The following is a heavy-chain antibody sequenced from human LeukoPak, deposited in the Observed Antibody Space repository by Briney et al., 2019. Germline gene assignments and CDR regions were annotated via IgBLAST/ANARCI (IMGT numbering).Heavy chain of an antibody. D-gene: IGHD4-17*01. Sequence: GGSLRLSCAASGFTFDDYGMSWVRQAPGKGLEWVPGINWNGGSTGYADSVKGRFTISRDNAKNSLYLQMNSLRVEDTAVYYCARTYGDYGPDAFDIWGQGTMVTVSS. CDR2: INWNGGST. V-gene: IGHV3-20*04. J-gene: IGHJ3*02. CDR1: GFTFDDYG. CDR3: ARTYGDYGPDAFDI.